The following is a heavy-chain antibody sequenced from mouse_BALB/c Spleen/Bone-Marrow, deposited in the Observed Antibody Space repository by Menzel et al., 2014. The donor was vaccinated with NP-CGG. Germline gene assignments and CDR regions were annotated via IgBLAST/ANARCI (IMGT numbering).Heavy chain of an antibody. V-gene: IGHV1-22*01. D-gene: IGHD2-1*01. CDR1: GYTFTEDT. J-gene: IGHJ4*01. CDR2: INPNNGGT. Sequence: VQLQQSGPELVKPGASVKISCKTSGYTFTEDTMHWVKQSHGKSLEWIGVINPNNGGTTYKQKFKDKAALTVDKSSSTAYMELCSLTSEDSAVYYCARDGNYAMDYWGQGTSVTVSS. CDR3: ARDGNYAMDY.